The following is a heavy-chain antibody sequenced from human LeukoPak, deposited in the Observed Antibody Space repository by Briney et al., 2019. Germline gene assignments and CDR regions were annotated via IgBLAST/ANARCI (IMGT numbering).Heavy chain of an antibody. V-gene: IGHV1-3*01. D-gene: IGHD5-24*01. CDR1: GYTFTSYA. J-gene: IGHJ5*02. CDR2: INAGNGNT. CDR3: ARGKEMATISRNWFDP. Sequence: GASVKVSCKASGYTFTSYAMHWVRQAPGQRLEWMGWINAGNGNTKYSQKFQGRVTITRDTSASTAYMELSSLRSEDTAVYYCARGKEMATISRNWFDPWGQGTLVTVSS.